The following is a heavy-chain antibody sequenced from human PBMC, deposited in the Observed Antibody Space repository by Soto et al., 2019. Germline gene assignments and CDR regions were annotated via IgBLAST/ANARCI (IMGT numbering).Heavy chain of an antibody. V-gene: IGHV4-59*01. Sequence: SETVSLTCTVSGGSISSYYWSWIRQPPGKGLEWIGYIYHSGSTNYNPSLKSRVTISVDTSKNQFSLKLRSVTAADTAVYYCARDYYDILTGYYFDHWGQGTLVTVS. D-gene: IGHD3-9*01. CDR3: ARDYYDILTGYYFDH. CDR1: GGSISSYY. CDR2: IYHSGST. J-gene: IGHJ4*02.